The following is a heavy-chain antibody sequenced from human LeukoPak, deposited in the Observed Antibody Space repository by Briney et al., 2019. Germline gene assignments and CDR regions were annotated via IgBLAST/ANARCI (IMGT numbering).Heavy chain of an antibody. CDR1: GFTFSDYY. D-gene: IGHD5-18*01. CDR3: ARVDDTAMVTIAFDI. Sequence: GRSLRLSCAASGFTFSDYYMSWIRQAPGKGLEWVSYISSSGSTIYYADSVKGRFTISRDNAKNSLYLQMNSLRAEDTAVYYCARVDDTAMVTIAFDIWGQGTMVTVSS. V-gene: IGHV3-11*04. CDR2: ISSSGSTI. J-gene: IGHJ3*02.